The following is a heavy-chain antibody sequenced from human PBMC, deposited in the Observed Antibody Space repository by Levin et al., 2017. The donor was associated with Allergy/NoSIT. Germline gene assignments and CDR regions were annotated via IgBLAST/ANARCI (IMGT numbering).Heavy chain of an antibody. V-gene: IGHV3-30*18. CDR3: AKDATYSSSWSYGMDV. CDR1: GFTFSSYG. D-gene: IGHD6-13*01. Sequence: LSLTCAASGFTFSSYGMHWVRQAPGKGLEWVAVISYGGSNTYYADSVKGRFTISRDNSKNTLYLQMNSLRAEDTAVYYCAKDATYSSSWSYGMDVWGQGTTVTVSS. J-gene: IGHJ6*02. CDR2: ISYGGSNT.